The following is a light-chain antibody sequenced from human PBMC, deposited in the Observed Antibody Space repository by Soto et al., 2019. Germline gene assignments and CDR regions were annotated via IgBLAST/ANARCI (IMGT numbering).Light chain of an antibody. CDR2: GAS. CDR3: QQYGSSPLT. V-gene: IGKV3-20*01. Sequence: EIVLTQSPATLSVSPGERATLSCRASQSVSSNLAWYQQKPGQAPRLLIYGASSRATGIPDRFSGSGSGTDCTLTISRLEPEDFAVYYCQQYGSSPLTFGGGTKVDI. CDR1: QSVSSN. J-gene: IGKJ4*01.